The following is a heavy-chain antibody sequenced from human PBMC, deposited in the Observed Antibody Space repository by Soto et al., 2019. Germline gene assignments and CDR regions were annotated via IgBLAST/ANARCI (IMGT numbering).Heavy chain of an antibody. V-gene: IGHV1-18*01. Sequence: ASVKVSCKASGYTFFTYDISWVRQAPGQGLEWMGWISTYSGDTKYAQKFQGRVTMTTDTSTTTAYLELRSLRSDDTATYYCAKPLAHGIVRGTGIDSWGQGTLVTVSS. D-gene: IGHD1-26*01. CDR1: GYTFFTYD. CDR2: ISTYSGDT. CDR3: AKPLAHGIVRGTGIDS. J-gene: IGHJ4*02.